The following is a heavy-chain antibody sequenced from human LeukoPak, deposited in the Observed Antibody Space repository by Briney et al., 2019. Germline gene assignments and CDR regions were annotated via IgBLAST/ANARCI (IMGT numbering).Heavy chain of an antibody. Sequence: GGSLRLSCAAPGVTFSSYAMSWVRQAPGKGLEWVSAISGSGSSTYYADSVKGRFTVSRDNSKNTLYLQMNSLRAEDTAVYYCAKDKGWGYSAYDCYGMDVWGQGTTVTVSS. CDR3: AKDKGWGYSAYDCYGMDV. D-gene: IGHD1-26*01. CDR2: ISGSGSST. V-gene: IGHV3-23*01. CDR1: GVTFSSYA. J-gene: IGHJ6*02.